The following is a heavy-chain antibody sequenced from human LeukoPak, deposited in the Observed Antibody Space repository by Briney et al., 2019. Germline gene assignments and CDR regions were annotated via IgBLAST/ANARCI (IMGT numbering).Heavy chain of an antibody. J-gene: IGHJ4*02. CDR3: ARDRNFDSSGSDRGFDY. Sequence: SETLSLTCTVSGGSISIYYWSWIRQPPGKGLEWIGHIYYSGSTNYNPSLMSRVTISLDSSKNQFSLKLSPVTAADTAVYYCARDRNFDSSGSDRGFDYWGQGTLVTVSS. D-gene: IGHD3-22*01. CDR2: IYYSGST. CDR1: GGSISIYY. V-gene: IGHV4-59*01.